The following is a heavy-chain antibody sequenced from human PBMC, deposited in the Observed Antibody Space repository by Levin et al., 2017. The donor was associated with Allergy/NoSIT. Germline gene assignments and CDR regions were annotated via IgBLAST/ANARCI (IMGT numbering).Heavy chain of an antibody. CDR2: ISGSGGSI. J-gene: IGHJ4*02. D-gene: IGHD2-2*01. CDR1: GFTFSSYA. CDR3: AKDTPALAAGPYFDY. V-gene: IGHV3-23*01. Sequence: GGSLRLSCAASGFTFSSYAMSWVRQAPGKGLEWVSGISGSGGSIYYADSVRGRFTISRDNSKNTLYLQMNSLRAEETAVYYCAKDTPALAAGPYFDYWGQGTLVTVSS.